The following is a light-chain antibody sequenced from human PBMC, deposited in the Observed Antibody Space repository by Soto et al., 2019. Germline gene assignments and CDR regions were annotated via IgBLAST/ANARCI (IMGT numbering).Light chain of an antibody. Sequence: EIVLTQSPGTLSLSPGERATLPCRASQSVSNNYLAWYQQKPGQAPRLLIYGASNRATGIPDRFSGSGSGTDFTLTISRLEPEDFAVYYCLQYGSSVWTFGQGTKVDIK. CDR3: LQYGSSVWT. CDR2: GAS. J-gene: IGKJ1*01. CDR1: QSVSNNY. V-gene: IGKV3-20*01.